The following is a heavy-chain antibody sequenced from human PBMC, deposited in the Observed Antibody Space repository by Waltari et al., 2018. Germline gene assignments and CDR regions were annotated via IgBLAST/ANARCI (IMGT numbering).Heavy chain of an antibody. Sequence: AQLVQSETEVKKPGASVMVSCTTSGYTFKSYAFSWVRQAPGQGLEWLGWVRRYNGDTFYAKNFQDRLTMTTETSTTTTYMELRNLGSNDTAIYYCARVSTNNGPGDLDYRGQGTLVTFSA. CDR1: GYTFKSYA. J-gene: IGHJ4*02. V-gene: IGHV1-18*01. CDR2: VRRYNGDT. D-gene: IGHD2-8*01. CDR3: ARVSTNNGPGDLDY.